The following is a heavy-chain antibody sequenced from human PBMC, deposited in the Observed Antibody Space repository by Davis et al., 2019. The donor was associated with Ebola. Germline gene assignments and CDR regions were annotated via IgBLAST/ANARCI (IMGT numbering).Heavy chain of an antibody. D-gene: IGHD2-15*01. V-gene: IGHV3-11*04. Sequence: PGGSLRLSCAASGFTFSDYYMTWIRQAPGKGLEWVSYISSGGTTLYYADSVTGRFTISRDNTKNSLYLQMNSLRAEDTAVYYCARGGYCSGGSCLYYYYYVMDVWGQGTTVTVSS. CDR3: ARGGYCSGGSCLYYYYYVMDV. CDR1: GFTFSDYY. CDR2: ISSGGTTL. J-gene: IGHJ6*02.